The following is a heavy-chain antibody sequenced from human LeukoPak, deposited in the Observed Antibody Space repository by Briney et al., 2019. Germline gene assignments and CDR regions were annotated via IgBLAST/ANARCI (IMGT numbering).Heavy chain of an antibody. J-gene: IGHJ6*04. D-gene: IGHD3-10*01. V-gene: IGHV4-38-2*01. Sequence: PSETLSLTCAVSGYSISSGYYWSWIRQPPGKGLEWIGSIFHSGSTYYNPSLKSRVNMSVDTSKNQISLKLSSVTAADTAVYYCARASGSYGSGSYYYYGMDVWGKGTTVTVSS. CDR2: IFHSGST. CDR3: ARASGSYGSGSYYYYGMDV. CDR1: GYSISSGYY.